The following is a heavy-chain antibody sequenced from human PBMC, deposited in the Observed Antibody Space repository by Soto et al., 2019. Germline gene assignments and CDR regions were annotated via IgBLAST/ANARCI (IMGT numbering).Heavy chain of an antibody. V-gene: IGHV1-18*01. CDR3: ASEGCSSTSCYGPYYYYGMDV. CDR1: GYTFTSYD. CDR2: ISAYNGNT. Sequence: GASVKVSCKASGYTFTSYDINWVRQATGQGLEWMGWISAYNGNTNYAQKLQGRVTMTTDTSTSTAYMELRSLRSDDTAVYYCASEGCSSTSCYGPYYYYGMDVWGQGTAVTVSS. D-gene: IGHD2-2*01. J-gene: IGHJ6*02.